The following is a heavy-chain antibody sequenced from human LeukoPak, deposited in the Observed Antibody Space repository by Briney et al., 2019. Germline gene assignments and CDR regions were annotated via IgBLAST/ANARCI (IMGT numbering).Heavy chain of an antibody. CDR1: GFTFSSYA. CDR2: IYSGGKT. V-gene: IGHV3-66*01. Sequence: GGSLRLSCAASGFTFSSYAMSWVRQAPGKGLEWVSVIYSGGKTFYADSVKGRFTISRDNSKNTLYLQMNSLRAEDTALYYCAREVPAAMNAFDIWGQGTMVTVSS. D-gene: IGHD2-2*01. CDR3: AREVPAAMNAFDI. J-gene: IGHJ3*02.